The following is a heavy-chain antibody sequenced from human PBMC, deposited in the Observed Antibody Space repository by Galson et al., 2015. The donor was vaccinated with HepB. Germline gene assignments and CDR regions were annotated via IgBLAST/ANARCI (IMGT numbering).Heavy chain of an antibody. CDR1: GYTFTSYY. V-gene: IGHV1-46*01. CDR2: INPSGGST. D-gene: IGHD6-19*01. Sequence: SVKVSCKASGYTFTSYYMHWVRQAPGQGLEWMGIINPSGGSTSYAQKFQGRVTMTRDTSTSTVYMELSSLRSEDTAVYYCAREDGGIAVARKHRSWDYWGQGTLVTVSS. J-gene: IGHJ4*02. CDR3: AREDGGIAVARKHRSWDY.